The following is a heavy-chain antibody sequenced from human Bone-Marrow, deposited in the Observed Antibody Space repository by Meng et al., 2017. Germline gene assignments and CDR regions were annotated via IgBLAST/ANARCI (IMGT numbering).Heavy chain of an antibody. CDR1: GGSISSSNW. J-gene: IGHJ5*02. CDR3: ASLYGVVGASWFDP. CDR2: IYHSGST. D-gene: IGHD1-26*01. Sequence: RRQRSGPGLGKPSGTRSLTCAVSGGSISSSNWWSWVRQPPGKGLEWIGEIYHSGSTNYNPSLKSRVTISVDTSKNQFSLKLSSVTAADTAVYYCASLYGVVGASWFDPWGQGTLVTVSS. V-gene: IGHV4-4*02.